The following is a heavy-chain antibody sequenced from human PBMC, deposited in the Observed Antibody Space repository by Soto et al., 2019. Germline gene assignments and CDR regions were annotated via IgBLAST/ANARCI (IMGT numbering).Heavy chain of an antibody. CDR3: ARVGPAHYYDSSGYYSPLDY. CDR1: GDTFSSYA. J-gene: IGHJ4*02. V-gene: IGHV1-69*01. Sequence: QVQLVQSGAEVKKPGSSVKVSCKASGDTFSSYAINWVRQAPGQGLEWMGGIIPMFGTANYAQKFKGRVTITAGESTSTVYMERSRLRSEDTAVYYCARVGPAHYYDSSGYYSPLDYWGQGTLVTVSS. CDR2: IIPMFGTA. D-gene: IGHD3-22*01.